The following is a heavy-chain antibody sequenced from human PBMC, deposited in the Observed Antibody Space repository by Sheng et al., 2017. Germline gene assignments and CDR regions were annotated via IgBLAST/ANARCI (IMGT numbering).Heavy chain of an antibody. V-gene: IGHV4-34*01. CDR1: GGSFSGYY. CDR3: ARHYYDSSGYYFDY. J-gene: IGHJ4*02. CDR2: INHSGST. D-gene: IGHD3-22*01. Sequence: QVQLQQWGAGLLKPSETLSLTCAVYGGSFSGYYWSWIRQPPGKGLEWIGEINHSGSTNYNPSLKSRVTISVDTSKNQFSLKLSSVTAADTAVYYCARHYYDSSGYYFDYWGQGTLVTVSS.